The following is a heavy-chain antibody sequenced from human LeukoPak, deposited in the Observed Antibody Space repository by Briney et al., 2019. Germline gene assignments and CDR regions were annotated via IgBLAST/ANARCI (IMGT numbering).Heavy chain of an antibody. V-gene: IGHV4-4*07. CDR1: GGSISSYY. CDR2: IYTSGST. Sequence: SETLSLTCTVSGGSISSYYWSWIRQPAGKGLEWIGRIYTSGSTNYNPSLKSRVTMSVDTSKNQFSLKLSSVTAADTAVYYCARHYDTSGYYPFDYWGQGTLVTVSS. J-gene: IGHJ4*02. CDR3: ARHYDTSGYYPFDY. D-gene: IGHD3-22*01.